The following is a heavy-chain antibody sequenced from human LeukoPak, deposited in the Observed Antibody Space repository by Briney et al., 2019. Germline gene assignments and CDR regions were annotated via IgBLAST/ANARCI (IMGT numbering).Heavy chain of an antibody. CDR3: AREGGSGWSYY. D-gene: IGHD6-13*01. CDR1: GGSFSGYY. J-gene: IGHJ4*02. V-gene: IGHV4-34*01. CDR2: INHSGST. Sequence: SETLSLTCAVYGGSFSGYYWSWIRQPPGKGLEWIGEINHSGSTNYNPSLKSRVTISVDTSKNQFSLKLSSVTAADTAVYYCAREGGSGWSYYWGQGTLVTVSS.